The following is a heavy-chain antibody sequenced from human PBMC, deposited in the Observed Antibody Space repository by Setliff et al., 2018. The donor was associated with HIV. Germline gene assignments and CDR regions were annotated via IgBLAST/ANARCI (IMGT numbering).Heavy chain of an antibody. Sequence: LRLSCVASGFTFRDFAMYWVRQAPAKGLEWVSAISYDGSRIHYADSVKGRFNISRDNSKNTLYLQVSSLRPEDTALYYCASARIPTGGTSTSFDYWGRGTLVTVSS. D-gene: IGHD1-1*01. J-gene: IGHJ4*02. CDR3: ASARIPTGGTSTSFDY. CDR1: GFTFRDFA. CDR2: ISYDGSRI. V-gene: IGHV3-30*07.